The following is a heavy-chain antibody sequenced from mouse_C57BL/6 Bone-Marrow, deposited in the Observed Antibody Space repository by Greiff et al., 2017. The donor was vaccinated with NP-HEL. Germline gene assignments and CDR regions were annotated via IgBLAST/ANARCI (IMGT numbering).Heavy chain of an antibody. CDR2: IYPGSGST. J-gene: IGHJ1*03. CDR1: GYTFTSYW. Sequence: QVQLQQPGAELVKPGDSVKMSCTASGYTFTSYWITWVKQRPGQGLEWIGDIYPGSGSTNHNEKFKSKATLTVDTSSSTAYMQLSSLTSEDSAVYYCAKGYGYFDVWGTGTTVTVSS. CDR3: AKGYGYFDV. V-gene: IGHV1-55*01.